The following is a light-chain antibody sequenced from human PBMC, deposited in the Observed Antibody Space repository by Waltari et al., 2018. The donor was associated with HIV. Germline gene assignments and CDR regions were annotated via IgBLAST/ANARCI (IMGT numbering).Light chain of an antibody. CDR2: MTN. J-gene: IGLJ2*01. CDR3: ASWDDSLSIVV. V-gene: IGLV1-47*01. Sequence: QSVLTQPPSASGTPGQRITLSCSGSSSNVGSNYVYWYQQHPGTAPKVLLCMTNPRPSGVPDRFSASKSGTSASLAISGFRSEDEADYYCASWDDSLSIVVFGGGTKLTVL. CDR1: SSNVGSNY.